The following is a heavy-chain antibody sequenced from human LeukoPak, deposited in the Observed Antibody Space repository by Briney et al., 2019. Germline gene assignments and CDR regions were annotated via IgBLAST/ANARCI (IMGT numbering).Heavy chain of an antibody. V-gene: IGHV3-23*01. CDR2: ISGSGGST. CDR3: AKDGNVLMVYAPYYLDY. Sequence: GGSLRLSCAASGFTFSSYAMSWVRQAPGKGLDWVSAISGSGGSTYYADSVKGRFTISRDNSKNTLYLQMNSLRAEDTAVYYCAKDGNVLMVYAPYYLDYWGQGTLVTVSS. J-gene: IGHJ4*02. CDR1: GFTFSSYA. D-gene: IGHD2-8*01.